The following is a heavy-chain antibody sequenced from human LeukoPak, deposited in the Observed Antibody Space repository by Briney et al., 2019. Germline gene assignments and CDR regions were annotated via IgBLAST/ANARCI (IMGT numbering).Heavy chain of an antibody. V-gene: IGHV4-59*08. D-gene: IGHD2-2*01. CDR2: IYYSGST. J-gene: IGHJ5*02. Sequence: PSETLSLTCTVSGGSISSYYWSWIRQPPGKGLEWIGYIYYSGSTYYNPSLKSRVTISVDTSKNQFSLKLTSVTAADTAVYYCARRSQYCSSTSCYDWFDPWGQGTLVTVSS. CDR1: GGSISSYY. CDR3: ARRSQYCSSTSCYDWFDP.